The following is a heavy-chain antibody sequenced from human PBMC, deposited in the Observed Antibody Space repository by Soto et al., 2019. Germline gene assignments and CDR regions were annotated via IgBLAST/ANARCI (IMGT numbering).Heavy chain of an antibody. D-gene: IGHD3-3*01. V-gene: IGHV4-39*01. Sequence: PSETLSLTCIVSGGSISSTGYYWGWIRQPPGKGLEWIGSIFYSGSTYYNPSLKSRVTISVDTSKNQFSLKLSSVTAADTAVYYCGRLAFWSGVDPWGQGILVTVSS. J-gene: IGHJ5*02. CDR3: GRLAFWSGVDP. CDR1: GGSISSTGYY. CDR2: IFYSGST.